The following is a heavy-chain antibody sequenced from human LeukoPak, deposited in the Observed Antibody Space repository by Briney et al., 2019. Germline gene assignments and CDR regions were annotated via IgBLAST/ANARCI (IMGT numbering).Heavy chain of an antibody. V-gene: IGHV3-9*01. CDR2: ISWNSGTI. Sequence: GGSLRLSCAPSGFTFSSYSMNWVRQAPGKGLEWISLISWNSGTIGYADSVKGRFTISRDNANNFLYLQMNSLRAEDTALYYCARAYKDRSLAGKKEFFQHWGQGTLVTVSS. J-gene: IGHJ1*01. CDR3: ARAYKDRSLAGKKEFFQH. D-gene: IGHD6-19*01. CDR1: GFTFSSYS.